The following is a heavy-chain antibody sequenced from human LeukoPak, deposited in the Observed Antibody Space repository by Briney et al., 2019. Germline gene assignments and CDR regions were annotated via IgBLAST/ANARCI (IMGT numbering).Heavy chain of an antibody. Sequence: PGGSLRLSCAASGFTFSSYAMSWVRQAPGKGLEWVSAISGSGGSTYYADSVKGRFTISRDNSKNTLYLQMNSLRAEDTAVYYCAKDVSSGYYHPSYFDYWGQGTLVTVSS. CDR1: GFTFSSYA. D-gene: IGHD3-22*01. CDR2: ISGSGGST. CDR3: AKDVSSGYYHPSYFDY. V-gene: IGHV3-23*01. J-gene: IGHJ4*02.